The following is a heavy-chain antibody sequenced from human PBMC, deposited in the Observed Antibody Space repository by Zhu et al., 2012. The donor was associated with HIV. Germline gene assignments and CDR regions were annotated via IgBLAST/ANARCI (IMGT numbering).Heavy chain of an antibody. CDR2: IYYSGST. CDR1: GGSISSSSYY. D-gene: IGHD2-15*01. J-gene: IGHJ4*02. Sequence: QVQLQESGPGLVKPSETLSLTCSVSGGSISSSSYYWGWIRQPPGKGLEWIGSIYYSGSTYYNPSLKSRVTISVDTSKNQFSLKLSSVTAADTAVYYCARQPIAATPLFDYWAREPWSPSPQ. V-gene: IGHV4-39*01. CDR3: ARQPIAATPLFDY.